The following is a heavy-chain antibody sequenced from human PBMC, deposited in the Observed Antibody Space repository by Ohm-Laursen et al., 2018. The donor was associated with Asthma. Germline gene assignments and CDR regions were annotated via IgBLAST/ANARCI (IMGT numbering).Heavy chain of an antibody. CDR3: ARDGGATFDL. CDR2: TNQHGSET. D-gene: IGHD6-25*01. Sequence: SLRLSCSASGFTFSSYAMHWVRQAPGKGLEWVATTNQHGSETYYVDSVRGRFTISRDNTLDALYLQMDSLRGEDTAVYFCARDGGATFDLWGQGTLVTVSS. V-gene: IGHV3-7*01. CDR1: GFTFSSYA. J-gene: IGHJ4*02.